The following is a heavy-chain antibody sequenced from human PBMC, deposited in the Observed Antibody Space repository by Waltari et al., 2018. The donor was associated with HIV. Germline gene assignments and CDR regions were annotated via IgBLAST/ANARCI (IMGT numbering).Heavy chain of an antibody. D-gene: IGHD1-26*01. CDR1: GESLSDHF. J-gene: IGHJ4*02. CDR2: INQSGEN. CDR3: ARKTQIIVRPPDH. V-gene: IGHV4-34*02. Sequence: QLQLQAWGARLLRPSKTLSLTSAVYGESLSDHFWSWIRLSPGEGLEWIREINQSGENNWNPSLNRRVTMTIDTTKNLVSLNTTSMCAYDTAVYFCARKTQIIVRPPDHWGQGGLVTV.